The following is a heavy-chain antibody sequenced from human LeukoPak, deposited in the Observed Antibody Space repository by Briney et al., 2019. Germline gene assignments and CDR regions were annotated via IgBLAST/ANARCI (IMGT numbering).Heavy chain of an antibody. CDR3: AHRTFKPRDHDAFDI. J-gene: IGHJ3*02. Sequence: SGPTLVNPTQTLTLTCTFSGFSLSTSGVGVGWIRQPPGKALGWLALIYWNDDKRYSPSLKSRLTITKDTSKNQVVLTMTNMDPVDTATYYCAHRTFKPRDHDAFDIWGQGTMVTVSS. CDR1: GFSLSTSGVG. CDR2: IYWNDDK. V-gene: IGHV2-5*01.